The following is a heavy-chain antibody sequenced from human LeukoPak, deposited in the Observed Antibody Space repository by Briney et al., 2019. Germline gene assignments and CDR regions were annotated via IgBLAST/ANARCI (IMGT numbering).Heavy chain of an antibody. J-gene: IGHJ3*02. CDR1: GGSISSYY. CDR3: ASSRYCGGDCYSDDAFDI. Sequence: PSETLSLTCAVSGGSISSYYWSWIRQPPGKGLAWIAYIFYSGSTNYNPSLKSRVTISIDPSKSQFSLKLTSVTTADTALYYCASSRYCGGDCYSDDAFDIWGRGTMVTVSS. D-gene: IGHD2-21*02. V-gene: IGHV4-59*01. CDR2: IFYSGST.